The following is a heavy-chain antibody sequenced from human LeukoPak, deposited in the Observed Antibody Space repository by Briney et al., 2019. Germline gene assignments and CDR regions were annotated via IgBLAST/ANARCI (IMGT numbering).Heavy chain of an antibody. V-gene: IGHV4-59*01. D-gene: IGHD1-1*01. CDR2: IYYSGST. CDR3: ARGRVSSSTWYSTYYYYFYMDV. CDR1: GGSISTYY. Sequence: SETLSLTCTVSGGSISTYYWSWIRQPPGKGLEWIGYIYYSGSTYYNPSLKSRATISVDTSKNQFSLKLSSVTAADTAVYFCARGRVSSSTWYSTYYYYFYMDVWGKGTTVTVSS. J-gene: IGHJ6*03.